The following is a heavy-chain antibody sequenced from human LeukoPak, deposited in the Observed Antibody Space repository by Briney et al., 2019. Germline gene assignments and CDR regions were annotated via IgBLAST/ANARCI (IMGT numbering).Heavy chain of an antibody. J-gene: IGHJ4*02. V-gene: IGHV7-4-1*02. CDR2: INTNTGNP. CDR3: ATRLLWFGEPNTRVDY. CDR1: GYTFTSYA. D-gene: IGHD3-10*01. Sequence: ASVKVSCKASGYTFTSYAMNWVRQAPGQGLEWMGWINTNTGNPTYAQGFTGRFVFSLDTSVSTAYLQISSPKAEDTAVYYCATRLLWFGEPNTRVDYWGQGTLVTVSS.